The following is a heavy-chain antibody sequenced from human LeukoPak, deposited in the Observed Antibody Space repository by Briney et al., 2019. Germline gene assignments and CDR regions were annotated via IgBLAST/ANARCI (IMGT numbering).Heavy chain of an antibody. CDR1: GGSISNYH. V-gene: IGHV4-59*08. CDR3: ARQINRVYYFDY. J-gene: IGHJ4*02. CDR2: IYYSGNT. Sequence: SETLSLTCNVSGGSISNYHWSWIRQPPGKGLEWIGYIYYSGNTNYNPSLKSRVTISVDTSKNQFSLKPSSVTAADTAVYYCARQINRVYYFDYWGQGTLVTVSS. D-gene: IGHD2-8*01.